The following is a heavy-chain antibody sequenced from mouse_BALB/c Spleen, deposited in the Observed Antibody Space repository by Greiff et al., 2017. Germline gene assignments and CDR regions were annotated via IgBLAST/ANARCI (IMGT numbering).Heavy chain of an antibody. J-gene: IGHJ2*01. D-gene: IGHD1-2*01. Sequence: EVQLQESGGGLVQPGGSRKLSCAASGFTFSSFGMHWVRQAPEKGLEWVAYISSGSSTIYYADTVKGRFTISRDNPKNTLFLQMTSLRSEDTAMYYCAREGHYYGYRDFDYWGQGTTLTVSS. V-gene: IGHV5-17*02. CDR3: AREGHYYGYRDFDY. CDR1: GFTFSSFG. CDR2: ISSGSSTI.